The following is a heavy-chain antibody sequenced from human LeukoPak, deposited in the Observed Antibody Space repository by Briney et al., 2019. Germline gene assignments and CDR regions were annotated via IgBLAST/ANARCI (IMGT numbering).Heavy chain of an antibody. CDR3: ARASLVGATLIDH. Sequence: GGSLRLSCAASGFTFSSNAMHWVRPAPGRGLEWVAVIWYDGSNTYYADSVKGRFTVSRDNSNNTLYMQMNSLRAEDTAVYYCARASLVGATLIDHWGQGTLVTVSS. D-gene: IGHD1-26*01. CDR2: IWYDGSNT. J-gene: IGHJ4*02. CDR1: GFTFSSNA. V-gene: IGHV3-33*01.